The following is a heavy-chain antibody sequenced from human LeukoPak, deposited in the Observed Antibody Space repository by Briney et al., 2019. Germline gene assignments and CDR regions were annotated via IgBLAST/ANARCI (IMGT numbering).Heavy chain of an antibody. Sequence: PGGSLRLSCAASGFTLTTYAMSWVRQAPGKGLEWVSSISGSGGSTYYADSVKGRFTISRDNSKNTLYLQMNGLRAEDTAVYYCPKDRVAAASIGEFDYWGQGTLVTVSS. CDR2: ISGSGGST. D-gene: IGHD6-25*01. J-gene: IGHJ4*02. CDR3: PKDRVAAASIGEFDY. CDR1: GFTLTTYA. V-gene: IGHV3-23*01.